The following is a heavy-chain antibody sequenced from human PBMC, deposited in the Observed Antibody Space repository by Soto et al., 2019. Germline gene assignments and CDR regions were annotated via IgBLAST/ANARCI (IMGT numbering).Heavy chain of an antibody. CDR2: INHSGST. Sequence: QVQLQQWGAGLLKPSETLSLTCAVYGGSFSGYYWSWIRQPPGKGLEWIGEINHSGSTNYNPSLKSRVTISVDTSKNQFSLKLSSVTAADTAVYYCARGRCSGGSCYPMAYYYYYGMDVWGQGTTVTVSS. V-gene: IGHV4-34*01. D-gene: IGHD2-15*01. J-gene: IGHJ6*02. CDR3: ARGRCSGGSCYPMAYYYYYGMDV. CDR1: GGSFSGYY.